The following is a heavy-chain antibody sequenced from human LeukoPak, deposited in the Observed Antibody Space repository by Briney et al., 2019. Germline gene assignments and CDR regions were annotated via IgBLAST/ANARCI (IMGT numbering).Heavy chain of an antibody. CDR2: ISYDGSNK. CDR1: GFRFSSYA. V-gene: IGHV3-30*18. J-gene: IGHJ6*02. Sequence: GGSLRLSCAASGFRFSSYAMNWVRQAPGKGLEWVAVISYDGSNKYYADSVKGRFTISRDNSKNTLYLQMNSLRAEDTAVYYCAKVSRSSGWVNYYYYGMDVWGQGTTVTVSS. CDR3: AKVSRSSGWVNYYYYGMDV. D-gene: IGHD6-19*01.